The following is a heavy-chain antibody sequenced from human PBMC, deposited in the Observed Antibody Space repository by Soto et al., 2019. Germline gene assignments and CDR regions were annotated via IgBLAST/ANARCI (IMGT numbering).Heavy chain of an antibody. V-gene: IGHV3-21*01. CDR2: ISSSSRYI. D-gene: IGHD4-17*01. CDR1: GFTFSSYS. CDR3: ARDPDYGDSPSIDY. J-gene: IGHJ4*02. Sequence: GGSLRLSCAASGFTFSSYSMNWVRQAPGKGLEWVSSISSSSRYIYYADSVKGRLTISRDNAKNSLYLQMNSLRAEDTAVYYCARDPDYGDSPSIDYWGQGTLVTVSS.